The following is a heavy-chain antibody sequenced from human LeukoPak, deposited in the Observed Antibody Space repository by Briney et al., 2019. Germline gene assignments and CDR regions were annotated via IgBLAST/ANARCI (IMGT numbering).Heavy chain of an antibody. D-gene: IGHD5-12*01. V-gene: IGHV3-66*01. Sequence: GGSLRLSCAASGFTFSSHGMNWVRQAPGKGLEWVSVIYNSGNTYYADSVRGRFLISRDNSKNTLYLQMNNLRAEDTAVYYCACIDYHNYWGQGTLVTVSS. J-gene: IGHJ4*02. CDR3: ACIDYHNY. CDR1: GFTFSSHG. CDR2: IYNSGNT.